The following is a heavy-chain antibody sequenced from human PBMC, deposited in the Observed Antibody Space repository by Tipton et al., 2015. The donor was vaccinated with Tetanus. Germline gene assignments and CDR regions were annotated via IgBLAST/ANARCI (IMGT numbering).Heavy chain of an antibody. Sequence: SLRLSCAASGFTFSSYAMSWVRQAPGKGLEWVSAISGSGGSTYYADSVKGRFTISRDNSKNTLYLQMNSLRAEDTAVYYCAKGRYSGYDPNWFDPWGQGTLVTVSS. CDR1: GFTFSSYA. CDR2: ISGSGGST. V-gene: IGHV3-23*01. CDR3: AKGRYSGYDPNWFDP. D-gene: IGHD5-12*01. J-gene: IGHJ5*02.